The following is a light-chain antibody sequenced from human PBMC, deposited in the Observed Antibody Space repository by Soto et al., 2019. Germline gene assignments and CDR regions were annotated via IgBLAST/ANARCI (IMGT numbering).Light chain of an antibody. CDR1: QSVSSY. J-gene: IGKJ3*01. CDR3: QQRSTWPFT. Sequence: EIALTQSPATLSLSPGEGATLSCRASQSVSSYLAWYQQRPGQAPRLLIHGASNRANGIPARFSGSASGTDFTLTISSLEPEDFAVYYCQQRSTWPFTFGPGTKVDIK. V-gene: IGKV3-11*01. CDR2: GAS.